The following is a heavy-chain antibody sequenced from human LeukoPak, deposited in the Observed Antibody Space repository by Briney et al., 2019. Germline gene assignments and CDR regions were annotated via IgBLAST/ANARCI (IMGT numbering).Heavy chain of an antibody. Sequence: QPGRSLRLSCAASAFRFSSYGMHWVRQAPGKGLEWVANIRQYGSERYYVDSVRGRFTISRDNAKNSLYLQMNSLRAEDTAVYYCARDTAGRYYYYMDVWGKGTTVTVSS. J-gene: IGHJ6*03. V-gene: IGHV3-7*01. CDR3: ARDTAGRYYYYMDV. CDR1: AFRFSSYG. D-gene: IGHD2-21*02. CDR2: IRQYGSER.